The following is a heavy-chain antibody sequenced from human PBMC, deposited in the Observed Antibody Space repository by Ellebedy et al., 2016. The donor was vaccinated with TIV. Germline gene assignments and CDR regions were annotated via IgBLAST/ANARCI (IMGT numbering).Heavy chain of an antibody. D-gene: IGHD2-2*01. CDR3: AKVRSSMYYFDY. Sequence: GESLKISXAASGFTVSSNYMSWVRQAPGKGLEWVSVIYSGGSTYYADSVKGRFTISRDNSKNTLYLQMNSLRAEDTAVYYCAKVRSSMYYFDYWGQGTLVTVSS. CDR1: GFTVSSNY. CDR2: IYSGGST. J-gene: IGHJ4*02. V-gene: IGHV3-53*01.